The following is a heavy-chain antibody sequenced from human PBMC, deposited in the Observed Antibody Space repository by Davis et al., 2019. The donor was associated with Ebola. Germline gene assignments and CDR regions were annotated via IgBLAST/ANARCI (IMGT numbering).Heavy chain of an antibody. Sequence: PGGSLRLSCAASGFTFSSYAMHWVRQAPGKGLEWVAVISYDGSNKYYADSVKGRFTISRDNSKNTLYLQMNSLRAEDTAVYYCARAYSSGWSESLDYWGQGTLVTVSS. D-gene: IGHD6-19*01. J-gene: IGHJ4*02. CDR3: ARAYSSGWSESLDY. CDR1: GFTFSSYA. CDR2: ISYDGSNK. V-gene: IGHV3-30-3*01.